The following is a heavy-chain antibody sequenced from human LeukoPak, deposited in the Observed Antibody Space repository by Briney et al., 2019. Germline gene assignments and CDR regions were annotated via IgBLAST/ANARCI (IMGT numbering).Heavy chain of an antibody. J-gene: IGHJ5*02. Sequence: PSETLSLTCTVSGGSITNSPYYWGWIRQPPGKGLEWIGNIYYSGSTYYSPSLKSRVSISVDTSKNQFSLKLKSVTAADTAVYYCAVATAGFPGFDPWGQGALVTVSS. D-gene: IGHD6-13*01. CDR1: GGSITNSPYY. V-gene: IGHV4-39*01. CDR2: IYYSGST. CDR3: AVATAGFPGFDP.